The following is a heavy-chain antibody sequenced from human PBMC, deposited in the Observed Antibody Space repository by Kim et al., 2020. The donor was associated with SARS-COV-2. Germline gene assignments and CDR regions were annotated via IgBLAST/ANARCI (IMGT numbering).Heavy chain of an antibody. Sequence: SETLSLTCTVSGGSISSGGYYWSWIRQHPGKGLEWIGYIYYSGSTYYNPSLKSRVTISVDTSKNQFSLKLSSVTAADTAVYYCARAGWFGDNRRVSKYGMDVWGQGTTVTVSS. D-gene: IGHD3-10*01. V-gene: IGHV4-31*03. CDR3: ARAGWFGDNRRVSKYGMDV. CDR1: GGSISSGGYY. J-gene: IGHJ6*02. CDR2: IYYSGST.